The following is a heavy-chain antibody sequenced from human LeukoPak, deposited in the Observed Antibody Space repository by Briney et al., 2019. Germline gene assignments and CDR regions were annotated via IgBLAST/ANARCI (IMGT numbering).Heavy chain of an antibody. CDR2: ISTSGRAT. CDR1: GFTFSVAA. V-gene: IGHV3-23*01. Sequence: GGSLRLSCAASGFTFSVAAMTWVRQAPEKGLQWVSTISTSGRATYCADSVEGRFTISRDNSKNTLYLQMNSLRADDTAVYYCAKARGSSVYEQFDYWGQGTQVTVSP. CDR3: AKARGSSVYEQFDY. J-gene: IGHJ4*02. D-gene: IGHD5/OR15-5a*01.